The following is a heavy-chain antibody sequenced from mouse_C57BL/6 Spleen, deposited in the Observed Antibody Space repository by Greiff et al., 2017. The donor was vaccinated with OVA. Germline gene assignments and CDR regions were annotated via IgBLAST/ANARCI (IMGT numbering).Heavy chain of an antibody. CDR1: GFTFSSYG. D-gene: IGHD4-1*01. CDR2: ISSGGSYT. CDR3: ASQLGPYYYAMDY. Sequence: EVQGVESGGDLVKPGGSLKLSCAASGFTFSSYGMSWVRQTPDKRLEWVATISSGGSYTYYPDSVKGRFTISRDNAKNTLYLQMSSLKSEDTAMYYCASQLGPYYYAMDYWGQGTSVTVSS. V-gene: IGHV5-6*01. J-gene: IGHJ4*01.